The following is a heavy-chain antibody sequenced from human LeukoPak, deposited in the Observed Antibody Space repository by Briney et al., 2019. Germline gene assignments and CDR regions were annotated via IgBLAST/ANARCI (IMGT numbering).Heavy chain of an antibody. V-gene: IGHV4-34*01. CDR3: ARGANHDYDYVWGSYRYRRYYFDY. D-gene: IGHD3-16*02. J-gene: IGHJ4*02. Sequence: SGTLSLTCAVYGGSFSGYYWSWIRQPPGKGLEWIGEINHSGSTNYNPSLKSRVTISVDTSKNQFSLKLSSVTAADTAVYYCARGANHDYDYVWGSYRYRRYYFDYWDQGTLVTVSS. CDR1: GGSFSGYY. CDR2: INHSGST.